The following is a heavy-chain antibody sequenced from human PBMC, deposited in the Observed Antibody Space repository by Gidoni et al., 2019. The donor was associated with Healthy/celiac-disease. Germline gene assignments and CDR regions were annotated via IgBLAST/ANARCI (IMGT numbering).Heavy chain of an antibody. CDR1: GFTLSDAE. Sequence: EAQLAETGGGTVKHGGSLRVSCAAYGFTLSDAEMSWVRQAPGKLLALVGRIKLMTDGWTPDYDAPGKCRFPISRSDSTNTLSLQMNSLKTEDTALYYCTTRYYLGSGSYDSWCQGTLVTVSS. D-gene: IGHD3-10*01. V-gene: IGHV3-15*01. CDR2: IKLMTDGWTP. J-gene: IGHJ4*02. CDR3: TTRYYLGSGSYDS.